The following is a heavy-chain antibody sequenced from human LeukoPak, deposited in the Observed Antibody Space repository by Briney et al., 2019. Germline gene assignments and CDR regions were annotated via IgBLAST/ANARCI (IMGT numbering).Heavy chain of an antibody. J-gene: IGHJ4*02. D-gene: IGHD1-1*01. V-gene: IGHV4-34*01. CDR3: ARYVPVKTGPTRASFDY. CDR2: INQSGAT. CDR1: GGSFSDYD. Sequence: PSETLSLTCSVYGGSFSDYDWSWVRQAPGRGLQWIGEINQSGATNCDPSLKSRVTMSIDTSKSQFSLSLRSVTAADTAVYFCARYVPVKTGPTRASFDYWGQGILVSVSS.